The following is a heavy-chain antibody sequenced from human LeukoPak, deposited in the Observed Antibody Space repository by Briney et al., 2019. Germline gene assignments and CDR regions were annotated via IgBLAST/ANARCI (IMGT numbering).Heavy chain of an antibody. CDR1: GFTVGNNY. CDR3: TADAISGGKLDH. V-gene: IGHV3-66*01. Sequence: GGSLRLSCAASGFTVGNNYMNWVRQAPGKGLEWVSVIYSGGDTFYADSVMGRFIMSRDNSKNTLYLQMNSLRAEDTAVYYCTADAISGGKLDHWGQGTLVTVSS. J-gene: IGHJ4*02. D-gene: IGHD3-10*02. CDR2: IYSGGDT.